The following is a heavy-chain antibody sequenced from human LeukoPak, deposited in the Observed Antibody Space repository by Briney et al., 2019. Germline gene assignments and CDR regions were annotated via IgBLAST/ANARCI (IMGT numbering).Heavy chain of an antibody. CDR3: ARHSYGDYEQCFDY. J-gene: IGHJ4*02. Sequence: SETLSLTCAVYGGSFSGYYWSWIRQPPGKGLEWIGEINHSGSANYNPSLKSRVTISVDTSKNQFSLKLSSVTAADTAVYYCARHSYGDYEQCFDYWGQGTLATVSS. CDR1: GGSFSGYY. D-gene: IGHD4-17*01. CDR2: INHSGSA. V-gene: IGHV4-34*01.